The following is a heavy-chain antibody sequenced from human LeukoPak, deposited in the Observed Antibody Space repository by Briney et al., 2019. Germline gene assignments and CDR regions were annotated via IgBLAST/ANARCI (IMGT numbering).Heavy chain of an antibody. CDR2: INTNTGNP. J-gene: IGHJ4*02. V-gene: IGHV7-4-1*02. CDR1: GYTFTSYY. Sequence: ASVKVSCKASGYTFTSYYMHWVRQAPGQGLEWMGWINTNTGNPTYAQGFTGRFVFSLDTSVSTAYLQISSLKAEDTAVYYCAREAYSSSWYYFDYWGQGTLVTVSS. D-gene: IGHD6-13*01. CDR3: AREAYSSSWYYFDY.